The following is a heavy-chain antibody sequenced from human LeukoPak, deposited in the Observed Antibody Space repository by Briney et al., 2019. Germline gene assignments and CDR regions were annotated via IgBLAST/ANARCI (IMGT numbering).Heavy chain of an antibody. CDR2: INPSGGST. CDR1: GYTFTSYY. J-gene: IGHJ6*03. V-gene: IGHV1-46*01. CDR3: ARDGSGSSELRPEFYYYYYMGV. D-gene: IGHD1-26*01. Sequence: ASVKVSCKASGYTFTSYYMHWVRQAPGQGLEWMGIINPSGGSTSYAQKFQGRVTMTRDMSTSTVYMELSSLRSEDTAVYYCARDGSGSSELRPEFYYYYYMGVWGKGTTVTVSS.